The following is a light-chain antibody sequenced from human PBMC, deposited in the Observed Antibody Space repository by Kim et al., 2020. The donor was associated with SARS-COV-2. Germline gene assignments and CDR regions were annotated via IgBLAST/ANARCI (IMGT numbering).Light chain of an antibody. CDR3: LQHSTYPIT. Sequence: ASVADRGTSTCRASQDIRNDLGWYQQNPGRAPKRLIYGASSLQSGVPSRFSGSGSGTEFTLTISSVQPEDFATYFCLQHSTYPITFGQGTRLEIK. J-gene: IGKJ5*01. CDR1: QDIRND. V-gene: IGKV1-17*01. CDR2: GAS.